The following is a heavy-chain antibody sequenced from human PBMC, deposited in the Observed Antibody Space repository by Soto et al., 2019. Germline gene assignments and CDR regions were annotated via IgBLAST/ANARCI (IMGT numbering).Heavy chain of an antibody. J-gene: IGHJ3*02. D-gene: IGHD2-21*02. CDR2: IIPIFGTA. CDR1: GGTFSSYA. V-gene: IGHV1-69*12. CDR3: ASNCSGVCYGDRGRNVFHI. Sequence: QVQLVQSGAEVKKPGSSVKVSCKASGGTFSSYAISWVRQAPGQGLEWMGGIIPIFGTANYAQKFQGRVTRTAAEPTSTAYREQSSWRTDDTTVCYCASNCSGVCYGDRGRNVFHIWGQGTMVTVSS.